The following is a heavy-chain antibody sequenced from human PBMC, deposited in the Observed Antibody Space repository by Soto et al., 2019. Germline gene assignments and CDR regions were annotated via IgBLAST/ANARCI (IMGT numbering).Heavy chain of an antibody. V-gene: IGHV3-7*03. CDR1: GFTFSSYW. D-gene: IGHD6-13*01. CDR2: IKQDGSEK. CDR3: ARDHRYSSSWYYFDY. J-gene: IGHJ4*02. Sequence: GGSLRLSCAAPGFTFSSYWMSWVRQAPGKGLEWVANIKQDGSEKYYVDSVKGRFTISRDNAKNSLYLQMNSLRAEDTAVYCCARDHRYSSSWYYFDYWGQGTLVTVSS.